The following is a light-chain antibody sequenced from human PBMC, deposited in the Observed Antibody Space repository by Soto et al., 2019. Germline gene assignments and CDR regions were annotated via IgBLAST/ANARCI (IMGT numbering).Light chain of an antibody. J-gene: IGLJ1*01. CDR1: SSDVGGYNY. Sequence: QSVLTQPASVSGSPGQSITISCTGTSSDVGGYNYVSWYQQHPGKAPKLLIYEVSNRPSGVSNRFSGSKSGNTASLTVSGLQADDEGHYYCSSYAGSNNFVFGTGTKVTVL. CDR3: SSYAGSNNFV. V-gene: IGLV2-14*01. CDR2: EVS.